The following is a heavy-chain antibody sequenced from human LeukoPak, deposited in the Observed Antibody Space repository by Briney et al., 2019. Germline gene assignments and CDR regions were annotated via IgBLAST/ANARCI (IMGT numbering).Heavy chain of an antibody. CDR2: IHSDGSNT. J-gene: IGHJ6*03. CDR1: GFSFSTYW. V-gene: IGHV3-74*01. Sequence: GGSLRLSCAAYGFSFSTYWMHWVRQPPGKGLAWVSRIHSDGSNTAYADSAKGRFTISRDNAKNTVDLQMNSLRVEDTAVYYCARGASWLGASMDVWGKGTTVTVSS. CDR3: ARGASWLGASMDV. D-gene: IGHD3-10*01.